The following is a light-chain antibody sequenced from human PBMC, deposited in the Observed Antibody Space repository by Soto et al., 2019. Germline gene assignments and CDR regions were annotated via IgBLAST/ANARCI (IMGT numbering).Light chain of an antibody. CDR1: QSITTW. Sequence: DIQMTQSPSTLSASVGGRVAITCRASQSITTWLAWYQQKPGKAPKLLIYKASSLEGGVPSRFSGSGSGTEFNITISSLQPDDFATYYCQQYTTYPLTFGGGTKVDI. CDR2: KAS. J-gene: IGKJ4*01. CDR3: QQYTTYPLT. V-gene: IGKV1-5*03.